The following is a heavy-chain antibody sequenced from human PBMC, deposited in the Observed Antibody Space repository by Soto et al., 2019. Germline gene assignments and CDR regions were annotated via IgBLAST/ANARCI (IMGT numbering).Heavy chain of an antibody. CDR1: GFTFSNYA. D-gene: IGHD6-19*01. CDR2: ISDSGVNT. V-gene: IGHV3-23*01. CDR3: ARAIGVGFFDY. Sequence: GSLRLSCTASGFTFSNYAMSWVRQAPGMGLEWVSTISDSGVNTFFGDSMKDRFTISRDNSKSTVYLQLNTVRAEDTAIYYCARAIGVGFFDYWGQGTLVTVSS. J-gene: IGHJ4*02.